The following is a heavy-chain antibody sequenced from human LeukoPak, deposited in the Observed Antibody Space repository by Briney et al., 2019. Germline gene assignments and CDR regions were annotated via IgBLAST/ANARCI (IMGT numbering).Heavy chain of an antibody. Sequence: GGSLRLSCAASGFTFSSYAMSWVRQSPGKGLEWVSAISGSGGSTYYADSVKGRFTISRDNSKNTLYLQMNSLRAEDTAVYYCAKGYGDYGLFDYWGQGTLVTVSS. CDR1: GFTFSSYA. J-gene: IGHJ4*02. V-gene: IGHV3-23*01. CDR2: ISGSGGST. D-gene: IGHD4-17*01. CDR3: AKGYGDYGLFDY.